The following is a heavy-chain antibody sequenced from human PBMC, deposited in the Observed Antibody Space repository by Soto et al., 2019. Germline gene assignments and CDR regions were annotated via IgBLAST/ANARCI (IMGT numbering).Heavy chain of an antibody. CDR1: GFSLSTSGVG. J-gene: IGHJ4*02. V-gene: IGHV2-5*01. Sequence: QITLKESGPTLVKPTQTLTLTCTFSGFSLSTSGVGVGCVRQPPGKALEWLAVIHWNDDNHYTSSLKTRLTVTKDMSKDQVVFTMTNMDPVDTCTYYCIPRRVNGGIDQWGAGILVTVSS. D-gene: IGHD2-15*01. CDR3: IPRRVNGGIDQ. CDR2: IHWNDDN.